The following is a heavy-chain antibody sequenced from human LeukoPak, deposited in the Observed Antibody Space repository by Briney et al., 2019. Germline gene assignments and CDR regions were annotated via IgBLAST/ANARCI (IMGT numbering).Heavy chain of an antibody. CDR3: ARMVAVARYYFDY. CDR2: IYSGGST. Sequence: GGSLRLSCAASGFTVSSNYMSWVRHAPGEGLGWVSVIYSGGSTYYADPVKGRFTISRDNSKNTLYLQMNSLRAEDTAVYYCARMVAVARYYFDYWGQGTLVTVSS. CDR1: GFTVSSNY. J-gene: IGHJ4*02. D-gene: IGHD6-19*01. V-gene: IGHV3-53*01.